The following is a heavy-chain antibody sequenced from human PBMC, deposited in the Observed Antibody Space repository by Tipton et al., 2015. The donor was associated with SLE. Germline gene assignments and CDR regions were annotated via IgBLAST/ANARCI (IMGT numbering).Heavy chain of an antibody. CDR3: ARYKVTGAAFDI. Sequence: TLSLTCTVSGGSISSHSWSWIRQPPGKGLEWIGYIYYSGSTNYNPSLKSRVTISVDTSKNQFSLKLSSVTAADTAVYYCARYKVTGAAFDIWGQGTMVTVSS. J-gene: IGHJ3*02. CDR2: IYYSGST. CDR1: GGSISSHS. V-gene: IGHV4-59*11. D-gene: IGHD1-14*01.